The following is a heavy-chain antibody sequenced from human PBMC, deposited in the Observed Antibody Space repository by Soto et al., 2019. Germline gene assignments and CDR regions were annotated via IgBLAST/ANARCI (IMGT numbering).Heavy chain of an antibody. CDR1: GGSFGGYY. CDR3: ARGGWKYGDYFDY. CDR2: INHSGST. V-gene: IGHV4-34*01. D-gene: IGHD4-17*01. Sequence: QVQLQQWGAGLLKPSETLSLTCAVYGGSFGGYYWSWIRQPPGKGLEWIGEINHSGSTNYNPSLKSRVTISVDTSKNQFSLKLSSVTAADTAVYYCARGGWKYGDYFDYWGQGTLVTVSS. J-gene: IGHJ4*02.